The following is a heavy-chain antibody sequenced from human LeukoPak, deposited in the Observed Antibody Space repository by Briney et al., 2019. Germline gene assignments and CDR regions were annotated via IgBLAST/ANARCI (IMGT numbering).Heavy chain of an antibody. D-gene: IGHD3-10*01. Sequence: GRSLRLSCAASGFTFSSYGMHWVRQAPGKGLEWVAVIWYDGSNKYYADSAKGRFTISRDNSKNTLYLQMNSLRAEDTAVYYCARDRGLGNFDYWGQGTLVTVSS. CDR3: ARDRGLGNFDY. CDR2: IWYDGSNK. CDR1: GFTFSSYG. J-gene: IGHJ4*02. V-gene: IGHV3-33*01.